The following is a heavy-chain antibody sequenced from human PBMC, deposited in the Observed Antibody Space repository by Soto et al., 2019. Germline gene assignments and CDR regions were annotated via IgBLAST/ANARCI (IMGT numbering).Heavy chain of an antibody. CDR2: IWNDGSNS. J-gene: IGHJ6*02. CDR3: ARRQKPPPAHGAVNDRGGMDV. CDR1: GFTFNNYG. V-gene: IGHV3-33*01. Sequence: QVQLVESGGGVVQPGRSLRLSCAASGFTFNNYGMHWVRQAPGKGLEWLAVIWNDGSNSSYANSVKGRFTISRDNSKHTLYLQMSSLRAEDIAVYYCARRQKPPPAHGAVNDRGGMDVWGQGTTVTVSS. D-gene: IGHD4-4*01.